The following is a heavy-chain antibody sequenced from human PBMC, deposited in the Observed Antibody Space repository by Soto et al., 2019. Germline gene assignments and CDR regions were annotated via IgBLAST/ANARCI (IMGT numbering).Heavy chain of an antibody. D-gene: IGHD3-10*01. CDR1: GFTFNNYA. V-gene: IGHV3-23*01. Sequence: EVQLFDSGGGLVQPGGSLRLACAASGFTFNNYALTWVRQAPGKGLEWVSAISGGGDTTSYAASVKGRFTVTRDGSKNTLYLQMTIMTAEASALYYCAKGRGASGSLAPRLDFWGQGTLVTVSS. CDR3: AKGRGASGSLAPRLDF. J-gene: IGHJ4*02. CDR2: ISGGGDTT.